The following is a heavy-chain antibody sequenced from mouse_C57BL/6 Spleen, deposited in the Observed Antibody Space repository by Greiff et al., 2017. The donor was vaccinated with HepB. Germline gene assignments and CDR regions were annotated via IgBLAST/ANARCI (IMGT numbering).Heavy chain of an antibody. Sequence: VQLQQPGAELVKPGASVKLSCKASGYTFTSYWMHWVKQRPGQGLEWIGMIHPNSGSTNYNEKFKSKATLTVDKSSSTAYMQLSSLTSEDSAVYYCARYPDDYAMDYWGQGTSVTVSS. CDR3: ARYPDDYAMDY. V-gene: IGHV1-64*01. J-gene: IGHJ4*01. CDR1: GYTFTSYW. CDR2: IHPNSGST.